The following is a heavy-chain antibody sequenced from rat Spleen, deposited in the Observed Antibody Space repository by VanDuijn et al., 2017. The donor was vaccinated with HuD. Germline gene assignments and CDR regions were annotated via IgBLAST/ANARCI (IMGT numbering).Heavy chain of an antibody. CDR3: ARDYGRFGY. D-gene: IGHD1-11*01. CDR1: GFTFSDYG. CDR2: ISGNSGTI. V-gene: IGHV5-34*01. Sequence: EVQVVESGGGLVQPGRSMKLSCAASGFTFSDYGMNWIRQPPGKGLEWIAYISGNSGTIYYADTVKGRFTISRDNAKNTLYLRLSSLRSEDTALYYCARDYGRFGYWGQGTLVTVSS. J-gene: IGHJ3*01.